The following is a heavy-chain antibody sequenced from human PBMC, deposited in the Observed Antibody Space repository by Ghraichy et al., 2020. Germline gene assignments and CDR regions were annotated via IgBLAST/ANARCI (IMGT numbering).Heavy chain of an antibody. CDR1: GFTFDDYA. CDR3: AKDTYYYGSGSYLFDY. D-gene: IGHD3-10*01. Sequence: GGSLRLSCAASGFTFDDYAMHWVRQAPGKGLEWVSLISWDGGSTYYADSVKGRFTISRDNSKNSLYLQMNSLRAEDTALYYCAKDTYYYGSGSYLFDYWGQGTLVTVSS. V-gene: IGHV3-43D*04. CDR2: ISWDGGST. J-gene: IGHJ4*02.